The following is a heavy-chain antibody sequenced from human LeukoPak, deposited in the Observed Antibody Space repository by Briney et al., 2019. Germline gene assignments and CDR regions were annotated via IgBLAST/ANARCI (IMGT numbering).Heavy chain of an antibody. CDR1: GGSISSSSYY. CDR2: IYYSGSI. Sequence: SETLSLTCTVSGGSISSSSYYWGWIRQPPGKGLEWIGSIYYSGSIYYNPSLKSRVTISVDTSKNQFSLKLSSVTAADTAVYYCARRGIAAAGSGGGFAFDIWGQGTMVTVSS. CDR3: ARRGIAAAGSGGGFAFDI. J-gene: IGHJ3*02. D-gene: IGHD6-13*01. V-gene: IGHV4-39*01.